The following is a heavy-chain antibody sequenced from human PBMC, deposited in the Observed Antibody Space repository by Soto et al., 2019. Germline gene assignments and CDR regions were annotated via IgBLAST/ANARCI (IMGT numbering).Heavy chain of an antibody. CDR2: IYYSGST. CDR3: ARYWVAARNFDY. V-gene: IGHV4-59*01. D-gene: IGHD2-15*01. J-gene: IGHJ4*02. CDR1: GGSISSYY. Sequence: QVQLQESGPGLVKPSETLSLTCTVSGGSISSYYWSWIRQPPGKGLEWIGYIYYSGSTNYNPSLKSRVTISVDTSKNQFSLKLSSVTAADTAVYYCARYWVAARNFDYWGQGTLVTVSS.